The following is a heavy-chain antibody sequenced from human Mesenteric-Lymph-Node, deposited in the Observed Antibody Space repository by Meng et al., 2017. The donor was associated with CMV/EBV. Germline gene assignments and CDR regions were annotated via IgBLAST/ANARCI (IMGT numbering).Heavy chain of an antibody. J-gene: IGHJ4*02. CDR1: GDSFSSGGYY. Sequence: CTVSGDSFSSGGYYWGWIRQHPGKGLEWIGYVYYSGGSLYNPSLKSRVTISVDTSKDQFSLKLSSVTAADTAFYYCARGSYSWNYFDFWGQGALVTVSS. CDR3: ARGSYSWNYFDF. D-gene: IGHD2-21*01. V-gene: IGHV4-31*03. CDR2: VYYSGGS.